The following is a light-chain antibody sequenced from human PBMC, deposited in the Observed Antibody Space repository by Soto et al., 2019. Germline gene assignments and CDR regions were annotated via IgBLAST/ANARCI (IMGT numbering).Light chain of an antibody. CDR1: QSVTSNY. CDR3: QQYGSSRT. CDR2: GAS. J-gene: IGKJ1*01. V-gene: IGKV3-20*01. Sequence: EIVLTQSPGTLSLSPGERATLSCRASQSVTSNYLAWYQQKPGQAPRLLIYGASSRATDIPDRFSGSGSVTDFTLTISRLEPEDFAVYYCQQYGSSRTFGQGTKVEIK.